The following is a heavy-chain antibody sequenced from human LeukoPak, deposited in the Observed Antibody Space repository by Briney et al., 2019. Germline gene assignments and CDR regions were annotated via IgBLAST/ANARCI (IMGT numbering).Heavy chain of an antibody. J-gene: IGHJ4*02. V-gene: IGHV3-23*01. CDR1: GFTFSSYA. Sequence: GSLRLSCAASGFTFSSYAMSWVRQVPGKGLEWVSAISGSGGSTYYADSVKGRFTISRDNSKNTLYLQMNSLRAEDTAVYYCASTDYYDSSGYYSEPFDYWGQGTLVTVSS. CDR2: ISGSGGST. CDR3: ASTDYYDSSGYYSEPFDY. D-gene: IGHD3-22*01.